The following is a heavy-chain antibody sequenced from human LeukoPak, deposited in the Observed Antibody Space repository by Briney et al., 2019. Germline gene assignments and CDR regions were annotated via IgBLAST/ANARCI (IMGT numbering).Heavy chain of an antibody. CDR3: ARAQKNYYYGMDV. CDR1: GGSISSGDYY. J-gene: IGHJ6*02. Sequence: SETLSLTCTVSGGSISSGDYYWSWIRQPPGKGLEWIGYIYYSGTTYYNPSLKSRVTISVDTSKNQFSLKVSSVTAVDTAVYYCARAQKNYYYGMDVWGQGTTVTVSS. CDR2: IYYSGTT. V-gene: IGHV4-30-4*01.